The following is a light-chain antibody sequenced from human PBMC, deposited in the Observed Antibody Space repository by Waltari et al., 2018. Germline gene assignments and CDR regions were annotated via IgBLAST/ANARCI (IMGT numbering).Light chain of an antibody. J-gene: IGKJ1*01. CDR2: MAS. V-gene: IGKV1-5*03. CDR3: QQYNSDSRT. Sequence: DIVMTQSPSTLSASVGDRVTITCRASQSISSLLAWYQHKPGKAPKLRIYMASSLESGVPSRFSGSGSGTEFTLTISSLQPDDFATYSCQQYNSDSRTFGQGTKVEIK. CDR1: QSISSL.